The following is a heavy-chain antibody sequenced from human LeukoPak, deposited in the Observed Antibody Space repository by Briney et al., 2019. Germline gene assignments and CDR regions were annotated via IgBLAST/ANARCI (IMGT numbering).Heavy chain of an antibody. V-gene: IGHV3-21*01. CDR3: ARDPERYLRTGHYDY. Sequence: PGGSLRLSCAVSGFTFSTSAMNWVRQVPGKGLEWVSSIDYDGSHLYYSASVKGRFSISRDNARDSVYLQMDSLRAEDTAVYYCARDPERYLRTGHYDYWGQGALVIVSS. D-gene: IGHD3-10*02. CDR2: IDYDGSHL. CDR1: GFTFSTSA. J-gene: IGHJ4*02.